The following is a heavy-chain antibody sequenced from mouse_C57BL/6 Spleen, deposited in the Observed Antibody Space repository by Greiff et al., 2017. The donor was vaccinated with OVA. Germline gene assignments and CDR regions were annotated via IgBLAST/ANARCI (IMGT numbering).Heavy chain of an antibody. CDR2: IHPNSGST. J-gene: IGHJ3*01. V-gene: IGHV1-64*01. CDR1: GYTFTSYW. CDR3: GREGGYYDPCAY. D-gene: IGHD1-1*01. Sequence: VQLQQPGAELVKPGASVKLSCKASGYTFTSYWMHWVKQRPGQGLEWIGMIHPNSGSTNYNEKFKSKATLTVAKSSCTAFMHLSSLTSEDAAVSEGGREGGYYDPCAYWGKGTLVTVSA.